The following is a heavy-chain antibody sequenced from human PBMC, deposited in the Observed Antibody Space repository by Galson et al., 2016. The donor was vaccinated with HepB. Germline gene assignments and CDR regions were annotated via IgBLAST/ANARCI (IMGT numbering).Heavy chain of an antibody. Sequence: SLRLSCAASGFTFSSYSMHWVRQAPGKGLEWVAVITYVGSNKSYADSVKGRFTISRDNSKNTLYLQMNNLRAEDTAIYYCARGFNYYDSCMIYWGQGTQVTVSS. CDR3: ARGFNYYDSCMIY. D-gene: IGHD3-22*01. CDR1: GFTFSSYS. CDR2: ITYVGSNK. J-gene: IGHJ4*02. V-gene: IGHV3-30-3*01.